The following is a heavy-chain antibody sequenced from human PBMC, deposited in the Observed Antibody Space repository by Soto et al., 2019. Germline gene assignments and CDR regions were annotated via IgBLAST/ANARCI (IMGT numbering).Heavy chain of an antibody. Sequence: QVQLVQSGAEVKKPGSSVKVSSKACGGTFSSYAISWVRKAPGQGLEWMGGIIPIFGTANYAQKFQGRVTITADESTSTAYMELSSLRSEDTAVYYCASRSRYSPYYYYGMDVWGQGTTVTVSS. J-gene: IGHJ6*02. CDR3: ASRSRYSPYYYYGMDV. D-gene: IGHD3-16*02. CDR1: GGTFSSYA. V-gene: IGHV1-69*01. CDR2: IIPIFGTA.